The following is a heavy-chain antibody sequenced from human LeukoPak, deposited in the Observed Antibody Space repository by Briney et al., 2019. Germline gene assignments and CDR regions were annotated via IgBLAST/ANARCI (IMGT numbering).Heavy chain of an antibody. CDR3: ARDYSSSSWYGGAPDY. Sequence: GGSLRLSCAASGFTFSSYWMSWVRQAPGKGLEWVANIKQDGSEKYYVDSVKGRFTISRDNAKNSLYLQMNSLRAEDTAVYYCARDYSSSSWYGGAPDYWGQGTLVTVSS. D-gene: IGHD6-13*01. CDR1: GFTFSSYW. J-gene: IGHJ4*02. V-gene: IGHV3-7*01. CDR2: IKQDGSEK.